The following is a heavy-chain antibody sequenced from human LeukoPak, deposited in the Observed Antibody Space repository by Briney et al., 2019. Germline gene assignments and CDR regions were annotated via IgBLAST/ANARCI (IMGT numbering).Heavy chain of an antibody. Sequence: SETLSLTCIVSGGSISSYFWSWIRQPPGKGLEWIGYIYDSGSTSYNPSHRSRVTISVDKSKNQFSLKLSSVTAADTAVYFCARKPPTLDAFDIWGQGTMVTVSS. V-gene: IGHV4-59*01. D-gene: IGHD1-14*01. CDR2: IYDSGST. CDR3: ARKPPTLDAFDI. J-gene: IGHJ3*02. CDR1: GGSISSYF.